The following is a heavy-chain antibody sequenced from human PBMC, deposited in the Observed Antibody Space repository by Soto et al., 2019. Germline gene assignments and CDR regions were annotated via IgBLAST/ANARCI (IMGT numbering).Heavy chain of an antibody. V-gene: IGHV3-30-3*01. J-gene: IGHJ4*02. CDR2: ISYDGSNK. CDR1: GFTFSSYA. D-gene: IGHD3-9*01. CDR3: ARDDPDWYYFDY. Sequence: PGGSLRLSCAASGFTFSSYAMHWVRQAPGKGLEWVAVISYDGSNKYYADSVKGRFTISRDNSKNTLYLQMNSLRAEDTAVYYCARDDPDWYYFDYWGQGTLVTVYS.